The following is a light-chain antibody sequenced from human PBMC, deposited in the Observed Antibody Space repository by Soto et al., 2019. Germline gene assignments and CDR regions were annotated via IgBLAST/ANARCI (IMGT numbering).Light chain of an antibody. CDR1: QDISNY. Sequence: DIQMTQSPSSLSASVGDRVTITCQASQDISNYLNWYQQKPGKAPKLLIYDASNLETGVPSRFSGSGSGTDFTFTISSLQPEDIATYFCQQSDSSPWTFGQGTKVDIK. CDR2: DAS. J-gene: IGKJ1*01. CDR3: QQSDSSPWT. V-gene: IGKV1-33*01.